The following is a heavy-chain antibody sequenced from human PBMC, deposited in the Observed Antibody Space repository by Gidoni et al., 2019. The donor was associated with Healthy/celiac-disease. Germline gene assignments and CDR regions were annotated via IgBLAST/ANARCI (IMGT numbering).Heavy chain of an antibody. D-gene: IGHD3-10*01. Sequence: QVQLQQWGAGLLKPSETLSLTCAVYGGSFSGYYWSWIRQPPGKGLEWIGEINHSGSTNYNPSLKSRVTISVDTSKNQFSLKLSSVTAADTAVYYCARGGGYYGSGSYYKGHLYFQHWGQGTLVTVSS. V-gene: IGHV4-34*01. J-gene: IGHJ1*01. CDR3: ARGGGYYGSGSYYKGHLYFQH. CDR2: INHSGST. CDR1: GGSFSGYY.